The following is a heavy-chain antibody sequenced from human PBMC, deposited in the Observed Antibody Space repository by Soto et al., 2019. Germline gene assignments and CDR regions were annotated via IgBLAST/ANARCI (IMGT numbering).Heavy chain of an antibody. D-gene: IGHD3-3*01. CDR2: IDTSGTKI. Sequence: GGSLRLSCAASGYTFSDYYMSWIRQAPGKGLEWISYIDTSGTKIYYADSVKGRSTITRDNAKNSLYLEMNSLRDEDTAVYYCASHYDMWSGYLSPVDYWGQGNLVTVSS. CDR3: ASHYDMWSGYLSPVDY. CDR1: GYTFSDYY. V-gene: IGHV3-11*01. J-gene: IGHJ4*02.